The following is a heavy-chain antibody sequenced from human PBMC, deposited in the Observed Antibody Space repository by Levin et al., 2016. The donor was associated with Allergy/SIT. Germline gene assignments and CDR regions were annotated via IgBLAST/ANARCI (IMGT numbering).Heavy chain of an antibody. CDR1: GGSDNSGRYY. V-gene: IGHV4-61*01. CDR2: IYYSGST. CDR3: ARDLGVGATGFDY. Sequence: SETLSLTCAVSGGSDNSGRYYWNWIRQSPGKGLEWIGYIYYSGSTNYNPSLKSRVTISVDTSKNQFSLKLSSVTAADTAVYYCARDLGVGATGFDYWGQGTLVTVSS. D-gene: IGHD1-26*01. J-gene: IGHJ4*02.